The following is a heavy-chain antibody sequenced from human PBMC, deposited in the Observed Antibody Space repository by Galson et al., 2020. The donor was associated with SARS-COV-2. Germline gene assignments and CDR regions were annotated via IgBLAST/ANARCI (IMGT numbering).Heavy chain of an antibody. J-gene: IGHJ3*02. V-gene: IGHV3-30*18. CDR3: AKTEYGSGSYYPNDAFDI. CDR1: GFTFSSYG. CDR2: ISYDGSNK. Sequence: GGSLRLSCAASGFTFSSYGMHWVRQAPGKGLEWVAVISYDGSNKYYADSVKGRFTISRDNSKNTLYLQMNSLRAEDTAVYYCAKTEYGSGSYYPNDAFDIWGQGTMVTVSS. D-gene: IGHD3-10*01.